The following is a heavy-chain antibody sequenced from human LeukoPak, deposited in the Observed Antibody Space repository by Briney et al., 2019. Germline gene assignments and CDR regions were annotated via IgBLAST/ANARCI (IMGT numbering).Heavy chain of an antibody. CDR1: GGSISSSSYY. CDR3: ARQSIAALGWFDP. Sequence: SETPSLTCTVSGGSISSSSYYWGWIRQPPGKGLEWIGSIYYSGSTYYNPSLKSRVTISVDTSKNQFSLKLSSVTAADTAVYYCARQSIAALGWFDPWGQGTLVTVSS. J-gene: IGHJ5*02. CDR2: IYYSGST. D-gene: IGHD6-6*01. V-gene: IGHV4-39*01.